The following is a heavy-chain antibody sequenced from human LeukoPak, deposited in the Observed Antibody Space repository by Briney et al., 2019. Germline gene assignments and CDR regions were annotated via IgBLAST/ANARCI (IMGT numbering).Heavy chain of an antibody. D-gene: IGHD1-14*01. V-gene: IGHV1-18*01. CDR1: GYTFTSYG. Sequence: GASVKVSCKASGYTFTSYGFSWVRQAPGQGLGWMGWISPYSADTSYAQKFQGRVTVTTDTSTTTAYMELRSLTSDDTAVYYCARDPSNTVGRNIYFDYWGEGTLVTVSS. CDR2: ISPYSADT. CDR3: ARDPSNTVGRNIYFDY. J-gene: IGHJ4*02.